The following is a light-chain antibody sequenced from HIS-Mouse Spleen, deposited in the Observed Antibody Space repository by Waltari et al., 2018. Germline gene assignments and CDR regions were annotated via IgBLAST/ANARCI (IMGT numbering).Light chain of an antibody. J-gene: IGLJ1*01. CDR3: SSYAGSNNYV. Sequence: QSALTQPPSASGSPGQSVTISCTGTSSHLGGYNYVSWYQQHPGKAPKLMIYEVSKRPSGVPDRFSGSKSGNTASLTVSGLQAEDEADYYCSSYAGSNNYVFGTGTKVTVL. CDR1: SSHLGGYNY. V-gene: IGLV2-8*01. CDR2: EVS.